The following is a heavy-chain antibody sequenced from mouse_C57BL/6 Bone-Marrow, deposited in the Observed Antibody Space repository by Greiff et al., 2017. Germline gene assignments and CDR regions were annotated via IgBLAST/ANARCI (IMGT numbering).Heavy chain of an antibody. V-gene: IGHV1-47*01. CDR3: ARPSYYYGSSYPFAY. CDR1: GYTFTTYP. J-gene: IGHJ3*01. CDR2: FHPYNDDT. Sequence: QVQLQQSGAELVKPGASVKMSCKASGYTFTTYPIEWMKQNHGKSLEWIGNFHPYNDDTKYNAKFKGKATLTVEKSSSTVYLELSRLTSDDSAVYYCARPSYYYGSSYPFAYWGQGTLVTVSA. D-gene: IGHD1-1*01.